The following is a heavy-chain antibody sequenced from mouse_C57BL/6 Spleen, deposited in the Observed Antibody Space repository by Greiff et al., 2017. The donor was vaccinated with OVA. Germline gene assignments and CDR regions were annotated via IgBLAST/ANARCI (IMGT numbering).Heavy chain of an antibody. CDR3: ARDLLDFDY. Sequence: EVKLMESGGGLVKPGGSLTLSCAASGFTFSDYGMHWVRQAPEKGLEWVAYISSGSSTIYYADTVKGRFTISRDNAKNTLFLQMTSLRSEDTAMYYCARDLLDFDYWGQGTTLTVSS. CDR1: GFTFSDYG. V-gene: IGHV5-17*01. J-gene: IGHJ2*01. CDR2: ISSGSSTI.